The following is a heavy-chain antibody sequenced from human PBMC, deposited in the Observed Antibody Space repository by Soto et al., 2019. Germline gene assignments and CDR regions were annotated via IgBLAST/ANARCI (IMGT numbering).Heavy chain of an antibody. CDR2: ISGSGGST. J-gene: IGHJ6*03. CDR3: AKEGGSRMITFGGVIVSNYYYYMDV. CDR1: GFTFSSYA. D-gene: IGHD3-16*02. Sequence: GGSLRLSCAASGFTFSSYAMSWVRQAPGKGLEWVSAISGSGGSTYYADSVKGRFTISRDNSKNTLYLQMNSLRAEDTAVYYCAKEGGSRMITFGGVIVSNYYYYMDVWGKGTTVTVSS. V-gene: IGHV3-23*01.